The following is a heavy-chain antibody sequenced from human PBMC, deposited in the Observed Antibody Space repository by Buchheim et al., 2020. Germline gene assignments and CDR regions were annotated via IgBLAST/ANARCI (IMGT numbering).Heavy chain of an antibody. D-gene: IGHD5-24*01. J-gene: IGHJ5*02. V-gene: IGHV1-46*01. CDR3: ARDQKSRDGYNSRVNWFDP. CDR1: GYTFTSYY. Sequence: QVQLVQSGAEVKKPGASVKVSCKASGYTFTSYYMHWVRQAPGQGLEWMGIINPSGGSTSYAQKFQGRVTMTRDTSTSTVYMELSSLRSEDTAVYYCARDQKSRDGYNSRVNWFDPWGQGTL. CDR2: INPSGGST.